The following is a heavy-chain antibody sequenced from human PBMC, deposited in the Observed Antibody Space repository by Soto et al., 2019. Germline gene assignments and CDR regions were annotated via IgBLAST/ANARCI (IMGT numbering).Heavy chain of an antibody. CDR1: GLTFTNYP. V-gene: IGHV3-23*01. Sequence: EVQLLESGGGFVQPGGSLRLSCEASGLTFTNYPMNWVRQAPGKGLEWVSSISGSGDSTYYADSVKGRFTISRDNSKNTLHLQMNSLRGEDTAIYYCAQQATGGFFHFDYWGQGTPVTVSS. J-gene: IGHJ4*02. D-gene: IGHD2-8*02. CDR3: AQQATGGFFHFDY. CDR2: ISGSGDST.